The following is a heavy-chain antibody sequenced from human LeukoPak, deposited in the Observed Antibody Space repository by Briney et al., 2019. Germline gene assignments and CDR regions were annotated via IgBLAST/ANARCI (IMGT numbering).Heavy chain of an antibody. J-gene: IGHJ4*02. V-gene: IGHV3-33*01. CDR3: AGESATMVRGLPYYFDY. CDR2: IWYDGSNE. Sequence: GRSLRLSCAASGFTFSSYGMHWVRQAPGKGLEWVAVIWYDGSNEYYANSVKGRLTISRDNSKNTLYLQMNSLRAEDTAVYYCAGESATMVRGLPYYFDYWGQGTLVTVSS. D-gene: IGHD3-10*01. CDR1: GFTFSSYG.